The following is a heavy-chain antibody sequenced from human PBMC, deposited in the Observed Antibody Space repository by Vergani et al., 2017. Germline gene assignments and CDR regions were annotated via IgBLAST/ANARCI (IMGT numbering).Heavy chain of an antibody. J-gene: IGHJ3*02. CDR3: AKVGRSEVAGTFGAFDI. CDR1: GLTFRNYA. CDR2: TSDNGGTT. Sequence: EVQLLESGGGLAQPGGSLRLSCEASGLTFRNYAMTWVRQAPGKGLEWVSITSDNGGTTYYADSVKGRFTSSRDNSKDTLFLHMNSLRPEDTAVYYCAKVGRSEVAGTFGAFDIWGQGTMVTVSS. V-gene: IGHV3-23*01. D-gene: IGHD6-19*01.